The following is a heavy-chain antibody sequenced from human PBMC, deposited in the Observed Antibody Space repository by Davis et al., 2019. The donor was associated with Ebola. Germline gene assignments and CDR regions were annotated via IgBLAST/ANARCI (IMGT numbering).Heavy chain of an antibody. Sequence: SVKVSCKASGYTFTSYGISWVRQAPGQGLEWMGRIIPIFGTANYAQKFQGRVTITADESTSTAYMELSSLRSEDTAVYYCAREKFGTFDYWGQGTLVTVSS. CDR3: AREKFGTFDY. V-gene: IGHV1-69*13. D-gene: IGHD6-13*01. CDR2: IIPIFGTA. J-gene: IGHJ4*02. CDR1: GYTFTSYG.